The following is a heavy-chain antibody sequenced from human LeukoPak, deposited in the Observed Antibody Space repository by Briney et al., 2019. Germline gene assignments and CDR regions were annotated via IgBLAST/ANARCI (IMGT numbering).Heavy chain of an antibody. V-gene: IGHV1-2*04. D-gene: IGHD2-2*01. CDR2: INPNSGGT. Sequence: ASVKVSCKASGYTFTGYYMHWVRQAPGQGLEWMGWINPNSGGTNYAQKFQGWVTMTRDTSISTAYMELSRLRSDDTAVYYCARSPLISYCSSTSCYRGWFDPWGQGTLVTVSS. CDR3: ARSPLISYCSSTSCYRGWFDP. CDR1: GYTFTGYY. J-gene: IGHJ5*02.